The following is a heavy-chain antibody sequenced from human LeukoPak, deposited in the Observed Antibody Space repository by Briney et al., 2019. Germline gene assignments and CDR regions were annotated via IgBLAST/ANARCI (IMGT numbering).Heavy chain of an antibody. J-gene: IGHJ3*02. CDR3: ARGHNWNDRGAFDI. Sequence: TGGSLRLSCAASGFTVSSNYMSWVRQAPGKGLEWVSSIHSGGSTYYADSVKGRFTISRDSSKNTLYLQMSSLRAEDTAVYYCARGHNWNDRGAFDIWGQGTMVTVSS. CDR2: IHSGGST. CDR1: GFTVSSNY. D-gene: IGHD1-1*01. V-gene: IGHV3-53*01.